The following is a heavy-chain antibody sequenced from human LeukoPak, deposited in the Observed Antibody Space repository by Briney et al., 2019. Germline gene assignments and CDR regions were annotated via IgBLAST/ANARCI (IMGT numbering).Heavy chain of an antibody. J-gene: IGHJ3*02. Sequence: PGGSLRLSCAASGFTFSSYGMHWVRQAPGKGLEWVAVISYDGSNKYYADSVKGRFTISRDNSKNTLYLQMNSLRAEDTAVYYCASMDAFDIWGQGTMATVSS. D-gene: IGHD2/OR15-2a*01. CDR2: ISYDGSNK. V-gene: IGHV3-30*03. CDR3: ASMDAFDI. CDR1: GFTFSSYG.